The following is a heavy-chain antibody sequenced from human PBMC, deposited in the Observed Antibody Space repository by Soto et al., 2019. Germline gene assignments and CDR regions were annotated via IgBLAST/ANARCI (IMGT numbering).Heavy chain of an antibody. D-gene: IGHD2-15*01. V-gene: IGHV1-18*04. CDR1: GYTFTSYG. J-gene: IGHJ6*02. CDR3: AREEGLVVVVAATHYGMDV. CDR2: ISAYNGNT. Sequence: ASVKVSCKASGYTFTSYGISWVRQAPGQGLEWMGWISAYNGNTNYAQKLQGRVTMTTDTSTSTAYMELRSLRSDDTAVYYCAREEGLVVVVAATHYGMDVWGQGTKVTVYS.